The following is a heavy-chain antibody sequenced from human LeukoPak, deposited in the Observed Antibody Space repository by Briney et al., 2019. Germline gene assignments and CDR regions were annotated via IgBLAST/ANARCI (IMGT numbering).Heavy chain of an antibody. Sequence: ASVKVSCKASGYTFTSYGISWVRQAPGQGLEWMGWISAYNGNTNYAQKLQGRVTMTTDTSTSTAYMELRSLRSDDTAVYYCAKEGGRLTYYDFWSHGSRYMDVWGKGTTVTVSS. J-gene: IGHJ6*03. CDR2: ISAYNGNT. CDR3: AKEGGRLTYYDFWSHGSRYMDV. D-gene: IGHD3-3*01. V-gene: IGHV1-18*01. CDR1: GYTFTSYG.